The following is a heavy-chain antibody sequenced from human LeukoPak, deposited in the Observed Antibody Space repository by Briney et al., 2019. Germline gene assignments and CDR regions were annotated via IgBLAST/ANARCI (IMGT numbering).Heavy chain of an antibody. V-gene: IGHV3-30*04. CDR2: ISYDGSNK. J-gene: IGHJ4*02. CDR3: AKEIWPTVTTPGHTHFDY. CDR1: GFTFSSYT. Sequence: GGSLRLSCAASGFTFSSYTMHWVRQAPGKGLQWVAVISYDGSNKYYADSVKGRFTISRDNSKNTLCLQMNSLRAEDTAVYYCAKEIWPTVTTPGHTHFDYWGQGTLVTVSS. D-gene: IGHD4-17*01.